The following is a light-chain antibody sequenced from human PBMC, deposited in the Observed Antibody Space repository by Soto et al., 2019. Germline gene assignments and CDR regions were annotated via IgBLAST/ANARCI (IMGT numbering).Light chain of an antibody. J-gene: IGLJ1*01. Sequence: QSVLTQPPSASGSPGQSVTISCTGTSNDVGGYNYVSWYQQYPGKAPKLMISEVSKRPSGVPDRFSGSKSGNTASLTVSGLQAEDEADYYCSSYAGSNNFVFGTGTKLTVL. CDR1: SNDVGGYNY. V-gene: IGLV2-8*01. CDR2: EVS. CDR3: SSYAGSNNFV.